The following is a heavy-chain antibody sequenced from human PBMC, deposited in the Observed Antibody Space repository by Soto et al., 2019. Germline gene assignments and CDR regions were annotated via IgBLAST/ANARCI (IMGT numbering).Heavy chain of an antibody. Sequence: EVQVVESGGSFVKPGQALRLSCTTSGFTSGEYAMSWFRQAPGKGLEWVGLVRSTAFGVTISYAKSLQDRFTISRDDSTNIAYLQMNGLQVEDTAMYYCARAPYSRGYYFDSWGQGTLVTVSS. CDR2: VRSTAFGVTI. CDR3: ARAPYSRGYYFDS. D-gene: IGHD3-22*01. CDR1: GFTSGEYA. J-gene: IGHJ4*02. V-gene: IGHV3-49*05.